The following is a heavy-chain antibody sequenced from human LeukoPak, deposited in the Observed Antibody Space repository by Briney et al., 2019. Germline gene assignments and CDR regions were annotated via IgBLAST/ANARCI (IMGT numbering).Heavy chain of an antibody. CDR1: GYSLTSYW. CDR2: IYPGDSDT. V-gene: IGHV5-51*01. Sequence: GESLKISCKGSGYSLTSYWIGWVRHMPGKGLEWMGIIYPGDSDTRYSPSFQGQVTISADKSISTAYLQWSSLKASDTAMYYCARQGGPESSFFDYWGQGTLVTVSS. J-gene: IGHJ4*02. D-gene: IGHD3-16*01. CDR3: ARQGGPESSFFDY.